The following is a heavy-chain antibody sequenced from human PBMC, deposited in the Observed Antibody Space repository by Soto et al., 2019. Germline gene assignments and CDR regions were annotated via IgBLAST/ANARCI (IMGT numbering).Heavy chain of an antibody. CDR1: GFTFSSYG. J-gene: IGHJ6*02. Sequence: GGSLRLSCAASGFTFSSYGMHWVRQAPGKGLEWVAVISYDGSNKYYADSVKGRFTISRDNSKNTLYLQMNSLRAEDTAVYYCAKDLSSIAARLNYYYGMDFWGQGTTVTVAS. V-gene: IGHV3-30*18. CDR3: AKDLSSIAARLNYYYGMDF. CDR2: ISYDGSNK. D-gene: IGHD6-6*01.